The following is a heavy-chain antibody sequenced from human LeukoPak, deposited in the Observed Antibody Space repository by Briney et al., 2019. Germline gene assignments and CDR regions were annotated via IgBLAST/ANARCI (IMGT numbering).Heavy chain of an antibody. D-gene: IGHD3-22*01. CDR3: ARRRYYDSTGYLD. J-gene: IGHJ1*01. CDR1: GDSISSSSYY. V-gene: IGHV4-39*01. CDR2: IYYRGST. Sequence: SETLSLTCTISGDSISSSSYYWGWIRQPPGKGLEWIGDIYYRGSTYYNPSLKRRVSISIDTSNNHFSLTLNSGTAADTALYFCARRRYYDSTGYLDWGQGTLVTVSS.